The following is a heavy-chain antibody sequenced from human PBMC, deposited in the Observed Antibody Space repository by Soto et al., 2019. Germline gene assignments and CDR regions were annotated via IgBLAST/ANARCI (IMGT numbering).Heavy chain of an antibody. V-gene: IGHV4-59*01. D-gene: IGHD4-17*01. J-gene: IGHJ4*02. CDR1: GGSISSYY. CDR3: ARVPDFGSYYFDY. CDR2: IYYSGTT. Sequence: SETLSLTCTVSGGSISSYYWSWIRQPPGKGLEWIGYIYYSGTTDYNPSLKSRVTISVDTSKNQFSLKLSSVTAADTAVYYCARVPDFGSYYFDYWGLGTLVTVS.